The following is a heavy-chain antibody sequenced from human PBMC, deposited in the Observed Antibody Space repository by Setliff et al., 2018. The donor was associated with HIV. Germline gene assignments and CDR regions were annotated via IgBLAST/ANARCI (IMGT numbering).Heavy chain of an antibody. CDR3: ARGSPMARGVITPFDY. CDR1: GGSFSDYS. CDR2: IIHSGIT. V-gene: IGHV4-34*01. D-gene: IGHD3-10*01. J-gene: IGHJ4*02. Sequence: SETLSLTCAVSGGSFSDYSWTWIRQPPGKGLEWIGEIIHSGITNYSPSLKSRVTISVDTSKNHFSLRLTSVTAADTAVYYCARGSPMARGVITPFDYWGQGMLVTVSS.